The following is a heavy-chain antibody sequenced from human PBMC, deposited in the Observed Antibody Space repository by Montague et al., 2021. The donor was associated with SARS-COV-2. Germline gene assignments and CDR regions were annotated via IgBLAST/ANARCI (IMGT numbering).Heavy chain of an antibody. V-gene: IGHV4-38-2*02. J-gene: IGHJ5*02. CDR1: GYPIISGYY. Sequence: SETLSLSCTVSGYPIISGYYWGWIRQPPGKGLEWMGNNFHTGGTPYNPSLNSRVTISLDTSKNKLSLKLSSVTAADTTVYYYAKSTRVVLAATIDNWFDPWGQGTLVTVSS. CDR3: AKSTRVVLAATIDNWFDP. CDR2: NFHTGGT. D-gene: IGHD2-15*01.